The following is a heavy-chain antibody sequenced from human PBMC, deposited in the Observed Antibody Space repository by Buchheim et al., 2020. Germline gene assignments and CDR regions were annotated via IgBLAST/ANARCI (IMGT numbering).Heavy chain of an antibody. V-gene: IGHV3-33*06. Sequence: QVQLVESGGGVVQPGRSLRLSCAASGFSFSKIGMHWVRQAPGKGLEWVAVIWYDGSNKYYAAYVKGRFTISRDNSQNTLYLQMNSLRDEDTAVYYCAKIGSGNYYYYGMDVWGQGTT. CDR2: IWYDGSNK. CDR1: GFSFSKIG. D-gene: IGHD3-10*01. CDR3: AKIGSGNYYYYGMDV. J-gene: IGHJ6*02.